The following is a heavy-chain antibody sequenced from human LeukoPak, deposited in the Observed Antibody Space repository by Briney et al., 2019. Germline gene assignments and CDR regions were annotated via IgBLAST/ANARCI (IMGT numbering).Heavy chain of an antibody. V-gene: IGHV4-39*07. J-gene: IGHJ4*02. D-gene: IGHD3-22*01. CDR3: ARDFAGPSLGYDSSGYPNWGIDY. Sequence: SETLPLTCTVSGGSISSSSYYWGWIRQPPGKGLEWIGSIYYSGSTYYNPSLKSRVTISVDTSKNQFSLKLSSVTAADTAVYYCARDFAGPSLGYDSSGYPNWGIDYWGQGTLVTVSS. CDR2: IYYSGST. CDR1: GGSISSSSYY.